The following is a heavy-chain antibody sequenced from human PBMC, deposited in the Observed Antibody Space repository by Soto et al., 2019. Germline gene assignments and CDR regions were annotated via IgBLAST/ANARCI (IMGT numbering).Heavy chain of an antibody. CDR2: IIPIFGTA. CDR3: ASSSGNNYGVGTNYYFDY. J-gene: IGHJ4*02. Sequence: QVQLVQSGAEVKKPGSSLKVSCKTSGGTFSTYSIVWVRQAPGEGLEWMGGIIPIFGTANYAQKVQDRVTITADKSTNTAFMELSSLKSEDTAMYYCASSSGNNYGVGTNYYFDYWGQGTLVTVSS. D-gene: IGHD1-26*01. V-gene: IGHV1-69*06. CDR1: GGTFSTYS.